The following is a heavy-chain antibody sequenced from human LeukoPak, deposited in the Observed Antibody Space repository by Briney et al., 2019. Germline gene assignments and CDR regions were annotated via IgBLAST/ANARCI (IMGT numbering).Heavy chain of an antibody. Sequence: SETLSLTCTVSGGSVSSGSDYWSWIRQPPGTGLEWIGYIYYSGSTNYNPSLKSRVTISVDTSKNQFSLKLSSVTAADTAVYYCARRRSKAYENWGQGTLVTVSS. CDR3: ARRRSKAYEN. V-gene: IGHV4-61*01. D-gene: IGHD3-22*01. CDR2: IYYSGST. J-gene: IGHJ4*02. CDR1: GGSVSSGSDY.